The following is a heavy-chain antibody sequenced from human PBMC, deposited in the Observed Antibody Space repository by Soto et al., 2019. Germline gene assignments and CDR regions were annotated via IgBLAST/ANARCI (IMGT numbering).Heavy chain of an antibody. J-gene: IGHJ4*02. D-gene: IGHD6-13*01. CDR2: IYYSGST. CDR3: TRHEGGAAADRPLDY. CDR1: GGSIISLADY. V-gene: IGHV4-39*01. Sequence: LETQFVTWTVVGGSIISLADYWGWIRQTPGKGLEWIGSIYYSGSTHYNPSLKSRVTMSVDTSTNQFSLKLNSVTAADTAVYYFTRHEGGAAADRPLDYWGQGTLVTVSS.